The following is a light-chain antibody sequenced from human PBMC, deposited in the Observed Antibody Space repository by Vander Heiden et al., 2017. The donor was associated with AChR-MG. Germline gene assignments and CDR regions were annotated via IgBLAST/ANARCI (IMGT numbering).Light chain of an antibody. V-gene: IGKV3-20*01. J-gene: IGKJ4*01. CDR1: QSVSSNY. CDR2: GAS. Sequence: EIVLTQSPGTLSLSPGERATLSCRASQSVSSNYLAWYQQKPGQPPRLLIYGASSRATGIPDRFSGSGSGADFTLTISRLEPEDFAVYYCQQDNISPLTFGGGTKVEIK. CDR3: QQDNISPLT.